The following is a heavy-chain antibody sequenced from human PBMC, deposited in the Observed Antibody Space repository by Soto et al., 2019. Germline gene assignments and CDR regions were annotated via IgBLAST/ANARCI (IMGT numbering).Heavy chain of an antibody. CDR1: GFTFSDYV. D-gene: IGHD6-13*01. CDR3: VKDRAQQLIRGLWLDP. J-gene: IGHJ5*02. V-gene: IGHV3-23*01. CDR2: ISVGGGSA. Sequence: EVQLLQSGGHLVRPGGSLRLSCVASGFTFSDYVMTWVRQAPEKGLEWVSTISVGGGSAYYADSVKGRFAISRDNSKNTLYLQLNSLRAEDTAVYYCVKDRAQQLIRGLWLDPWGQGTLVTVSS.